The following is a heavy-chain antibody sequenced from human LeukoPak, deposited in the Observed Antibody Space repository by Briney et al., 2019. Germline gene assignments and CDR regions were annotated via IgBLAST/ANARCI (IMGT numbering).Heavy chain of an antibody. CDR3: ARGRVSSSTWYSTYYYYFYMDV. D-gene: IGHD1-1*01. CDR1: GGSISTGSYY. CDR2: IYTSGST. V-gene: IGHV4-61*02. J-gene: IGHJ6*03. Sequence: SQTLSLTCTVSGGSISTGSYYCSWIRQPAGKGLEWIGRIYTSGSTNFNPSLNGRVSISRDTTKNLFSLRLRSVTAADTAVYFCARGRVSSSTWYSTYYYYFYMDVWGKGTTVTVSS.